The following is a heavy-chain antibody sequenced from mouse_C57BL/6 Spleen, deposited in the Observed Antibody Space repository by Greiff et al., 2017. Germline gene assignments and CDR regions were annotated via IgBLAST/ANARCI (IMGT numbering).Heavy chain of an antibody. V-gene: IGHV3-1*01. CDR1: GYSITSGYD. CDR3: ARANWDNYFDY. J-gene: IGHJ2*01. D-gene: IGHD4-1*01. CDR2: ISYSGST. Sequence: ESGPGMVKPSQSLSLTCTVTGYSITSGYDWHWIRHFPGNKLEWMGYISYSGSTNYNPSLKSRISITHDTSKNHFFLKLNSVTTEDTATYYCARANWDNYFDYWGQGTTLTVSS.